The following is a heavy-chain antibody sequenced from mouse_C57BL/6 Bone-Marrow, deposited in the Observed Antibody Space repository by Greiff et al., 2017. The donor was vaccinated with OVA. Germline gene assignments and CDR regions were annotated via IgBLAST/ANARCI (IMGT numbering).Heavy chain of an antibody. CDR3: ARLDFYDWYFDV. CDR1: GYTFTSYW. D-gene: IGHD2-12*01. CDR2: INPSNGGT. V-gene: IGHV1-53*01. J-gene: IGHJ1*03. Sequence: QVQLQQPGTELVKPGASVKLSCKASGYTFTSYWMHWVKQRPGQGLEWIGNINPSNGGTNYNEKFKSKATLTVDKSSSTAYMQLSSLTSEDSAVYYGARLDFYDWYFDVWGTGTTVTVSS.